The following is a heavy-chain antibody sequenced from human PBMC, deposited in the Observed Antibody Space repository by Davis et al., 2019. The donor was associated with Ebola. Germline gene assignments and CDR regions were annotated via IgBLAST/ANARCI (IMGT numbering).Heavy chain of an antibody. Sequence: ASVKVSCKASGYTFTDYLMHWVRQAPGQGLEWMGLINPSIGNTSLAQKFQGRVTMSRDTSTSTVYMDLSSLRSEDTAVFYCARSRGYGYDYFDYWGQGTLVTVSS. V-gene: IGHV1-46*01. J-gene: IGHJ4*02. CDR3: ARSRGYGYDYFDY. CDR2: INPSIGNT. D-gene: IGHD5-18*01. CDR1: GYTFTDYL.